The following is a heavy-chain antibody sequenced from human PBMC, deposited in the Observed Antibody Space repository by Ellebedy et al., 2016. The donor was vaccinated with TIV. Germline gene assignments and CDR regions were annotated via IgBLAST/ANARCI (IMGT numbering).Heavy chain of an antibody. CDR1: GGSISSAAYY. CDR3: ASWGDYGGNRHFDY. J-gene: IGHJ4*02. Sequence: LRLSXTVSGGSISSAAYYWTWIRQPPGKGLEWIGYINYSGNTYYNPSLKSRVAISVDSSKNQFALKLSSVTAADTAVYYCASWGDYGGNRHFDYWGQGTLVTVSS. V-gene: IGHV4-30-4*01. CDR2: INYSGNT. D-gene: IGHD4-23*01.